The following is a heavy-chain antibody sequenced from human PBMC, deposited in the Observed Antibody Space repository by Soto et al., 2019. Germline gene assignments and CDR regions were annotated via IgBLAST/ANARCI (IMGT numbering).Heavy chain of an antibody. J-gene: IGHJ4*02. D-gene: IGHD6-19*01. CDR1: GFTFSSYA. V-gene: IGHV3-30*04. CDR3: ARDYYSSGWYYFDY. Sequence: GGSLRLSCAASGFTFSSYAMHWVRQAPGKGLEWVAVISYDGSNKYYADSVKGRFTISRDNSKNTLYLQMNSLRAEDTAVYYCARDYYSSGWYYFDYWGQGTLVTVSS. CDR2: ISYDGSNK.